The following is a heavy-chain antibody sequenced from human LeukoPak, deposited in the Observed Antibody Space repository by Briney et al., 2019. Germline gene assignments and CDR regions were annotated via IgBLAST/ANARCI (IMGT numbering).Heavy chain of an antibody. J-gene: IGHJ6*03. CDR1: GFTFSDYY. V-gene: IGHV3-11*01. D-gene: IGHD2-15*01. CDR2: ISSSGSTI. CDR3: ARDLGCSGGTCLDYYYYMDV. Sequence: GGSLRLSCAASGFTFSDYYMTWIRQAPGKGLEWVSYISSSGSTIYYADSVKGRFTISRDNAKNSLYLQMNTLRAEDTAVYYCARDLGCSGGTCLDYYYYMDVWGKGTTVTVSS.